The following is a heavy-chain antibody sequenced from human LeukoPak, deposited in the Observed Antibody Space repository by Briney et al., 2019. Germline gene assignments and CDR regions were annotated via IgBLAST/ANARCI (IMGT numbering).Heavy chain of an antibody. V-gene: IGHV3-74*01. CDR3: AREVSHNWFDT. CDR1: GITFGNNW. J-gene: IGHJ5*02. Sequence: PGGSLRLSCAASGITFGNNWMHWVRQGPGKGLVWISRINSDGGGSIYADSVKGRFTVSRDNAKNTFYLQMNSLRAEDTAVFYCAREVSHNWFDTWGEGTQVTVSS. CDR2: INSDGGGS.